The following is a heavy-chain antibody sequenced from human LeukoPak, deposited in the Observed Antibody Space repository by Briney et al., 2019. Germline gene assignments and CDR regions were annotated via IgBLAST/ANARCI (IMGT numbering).Heavy chain of an antibody. CDR1: GFTFSSYA. CDR2: ISYDGSNK. Sequence: GGSLRLSCAASGFTFSSYAMHWVRQAPGKGLEWVAVISYDGSNKYYADSVKGRFTISRDNSKNTLYLQMNSLRAEDTAVYYCARKTDYSSTSCYTGYYYYYGMDVWGQGTTVTVSS. CDR3: ARKTDYSSTSCYTGYYYYYGMDV. D-gene: IGHD2-2*02. J-gene: IGHJ6*02. V-gene: IGHV3-30-3*01.